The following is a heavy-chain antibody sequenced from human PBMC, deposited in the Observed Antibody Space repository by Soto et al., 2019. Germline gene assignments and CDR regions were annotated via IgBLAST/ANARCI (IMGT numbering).Heavy chain of an antibody. CDR2: INHSGST. CDR1: GGSFSGYY. D-gene: IGHD1-1*01. J-gene: IGHJ4*02. Sequence: SETLSLTCAVYGGSFSGYYWSWIRQPPGKGLEWIGEINHSGSTNYNPSLKSRVTISVDTSKNQFSLKLSSVTAADTAVYYCASQLESTTYFDYWGRGTLVTVSS. V-gene: IGHV4-34*01. CDR3: ASQLESTTYFDY.